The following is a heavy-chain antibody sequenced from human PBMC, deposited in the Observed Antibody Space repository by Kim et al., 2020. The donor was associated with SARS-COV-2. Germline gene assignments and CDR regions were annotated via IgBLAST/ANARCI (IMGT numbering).Heavy chain of an antibody. Sequence: TTYYNPSLKSRVTISVDTSKNQFSLKLSSVTAADTAVYYCARDTAMVPDYWGQGTLVTVSS. CDR3: ARDTAMVPDY. CDR2: TT. D-gene: IGHD5-18*01. V-gene: IGHV4-39*07. J-gene: IGHJ4*02.